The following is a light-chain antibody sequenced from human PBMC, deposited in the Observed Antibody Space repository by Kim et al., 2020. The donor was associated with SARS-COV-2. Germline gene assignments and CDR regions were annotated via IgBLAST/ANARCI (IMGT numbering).Light chain of an antibody. CDR1: RSDVCAYKL. J-gene: IGLJ1*01. V-gene: IGLV2-14*03. Sequence: QSVTRSFCGSRSDVCAYKLFSWYNQHPGKAPKLIIYDVVDRPAGVSSRFSGSKSGNTASLTISGVQAEDEADYYCLSYTSSRTLIFGAGTKVTVL. CDR2: DVV. CDR3: LSYTSSRTLI.